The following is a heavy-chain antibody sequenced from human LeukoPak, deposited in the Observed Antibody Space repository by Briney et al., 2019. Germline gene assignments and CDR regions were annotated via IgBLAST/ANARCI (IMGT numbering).Heavy chain of an antibody. Sequence: ASVKVSCKASGYTFTSYDINWVRQATGQGLEWMGWMNPNSGNTGYAQKFQGRVTITRNTSISTAYMELSSLRSEDTAVYHCARGLRFLRAPFDYWGQGTLVTVSS. CDR1: GYTFTSYD. D-gene: IGHD3-3*01. J-gene: IGHJ4*02. V-gene: IGHV1-8*03. CDR3: ARGLRFLRAPFDY. CDR2: MNPNSGNT.